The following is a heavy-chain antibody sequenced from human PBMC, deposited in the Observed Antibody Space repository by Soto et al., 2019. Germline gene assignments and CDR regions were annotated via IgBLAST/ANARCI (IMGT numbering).Heavy chain of an antibody. CDR3: ARDLAAGDH. V-gene: IGHV1-46*01. J-gene: IGHJ4*02. CDR1: GYTFTNYY. CDR2: INPTSGIT. D-gene: IGHD6-13*01. Sequence: QVQLVQSGAEVKKPGASVKVSCKASGYTFTNYYIHWVRQAPGQGLEWMGIINPTSGITNYAQKCQGNVTLTYGTSTTTVYMALSGLRSEDTAVLYCARDLAAGDHWGQGTLVTVSS.